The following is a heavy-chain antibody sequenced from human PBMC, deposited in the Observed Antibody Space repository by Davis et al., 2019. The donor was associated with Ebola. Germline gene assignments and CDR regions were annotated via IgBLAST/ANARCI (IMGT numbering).Heavy chain of an antibody. CDR2: IYSGGST. V-gene: IGHV3-53*01. J-gene: IGHJ6*02. CDR3: ARADYYYYYGMDV. Sequence: PGGSLRLSCAASGFTVSSNYMSWVRQAPGKGLEWVSVIYSGGSTYYADSVKGRFTISRDNSKNTLYLQMNSLRAEDTAVYYCARADYYYYYGMDVWGQGTTVTVS. CDR1: GFTVSSNY.